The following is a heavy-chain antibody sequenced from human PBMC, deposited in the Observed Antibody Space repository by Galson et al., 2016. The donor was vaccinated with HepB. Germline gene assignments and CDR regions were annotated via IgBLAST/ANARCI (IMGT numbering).Heavy chain of an antibody. D-gene: IGHD3-3*01. CDR2: IFYSGGT. J-gene: IGHJ4*02. Sequence: TLSLTCTVSGDSISNGGYYRSWIRQHPGKGLEWIGYIFYSGGTYFNPSLESRVTMSVDTSKNQFSLKLTSVTAADAAVYYCAKDRPEGDFPYYFDSWGQGTLVTVSS. CDR1: GDSISNGGYY. V-gene: IGHV4-31*03. CDR3: AKDRPEGDFPYYFDS.